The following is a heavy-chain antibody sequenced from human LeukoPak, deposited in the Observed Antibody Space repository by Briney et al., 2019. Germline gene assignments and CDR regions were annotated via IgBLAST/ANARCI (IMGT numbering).Heavy chain of an antibody. CDR3: ARLGNSSYDSSGTKGDFDY. D-gene: IGHD3-22*01. CDR2: IYDSGST. CDR1: GGSIRSSYYY. Sequence: SETLSLTCTVSGGSIRSSYYYWGWIRQPPGKGLEWIGSIYDSGSTYYNPSLKSRVTISVDTSKNQFSLKLNSVTAADTAVYYCARLGNSSYDSSGTKGDFDYWGQGTLVTVSS. J-gene: IGHJ4*02. V-gene: IGHV4-39*01.